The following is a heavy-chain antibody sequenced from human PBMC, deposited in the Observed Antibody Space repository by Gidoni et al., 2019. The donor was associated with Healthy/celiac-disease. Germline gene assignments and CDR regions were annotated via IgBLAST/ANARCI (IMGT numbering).Heavy chain of an antibody. J-gene: IGHJ4*02. V-gene: IGHV4-39*01. CDR2: IYYSGST. CDR1: GGSISSSSYY. Sequence: QLQLQESGPGLVKPSETLSLTCTVTGGSISSSSYYWGWIRQPPGKGLEWIGSIYYSGSTYYNPSLKSRVTISVDTSKNQFSLKLSSVTAADTAVYYCARHNTDTTYGSGSYYPLIFDYWGQGTLVTVSS. CDR3: ARHNTDTTYGSGSYYPLIFDY. D-gene: IGHD3-10*01.